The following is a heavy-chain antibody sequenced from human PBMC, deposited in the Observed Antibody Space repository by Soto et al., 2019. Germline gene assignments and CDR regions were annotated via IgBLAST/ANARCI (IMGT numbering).Heavy chain of an antibody. Sequence: ASVKVSCKASGYTFTGYYMHWVRQAPGQGLEWMGWINPNSGGTNYAQKFQGRVTMTRDTSISTAYIELSRLRSDDTAVYYCARGNGIDFWSGYYSIWGQGTPVTVSS. CDR3: ARGNGIDFWSGYYSI. D-gene: IGHD3-3*01. J-gene: IGHJ4*02. V-gene: IGHV1-2*02. CDR2: INPNSGGT. CDR1: GYTFTGYY.